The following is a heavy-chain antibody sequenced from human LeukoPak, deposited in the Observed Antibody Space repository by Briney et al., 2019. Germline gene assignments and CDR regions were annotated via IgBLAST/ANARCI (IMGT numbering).Heavy chain of an antibody. CDR3: AGRDYYDSTGYWNC. D-gene: IGHD3-22*01. J-gene: IGHJ4*02. Sequence: SETLSLTRAVPGGSISSLNWWSWVRQPPGKGLEWIGEVYHSGSSNYNPSLKSRVTISVDKSKNQFSLKLSSVTAADTAVYYCAGRDYYDSTGYWNCWGQGILVTVSS. CDR2: VYHSGSS. CDR1: GGSISSLNW. V-gene: IGHV4-4*02.